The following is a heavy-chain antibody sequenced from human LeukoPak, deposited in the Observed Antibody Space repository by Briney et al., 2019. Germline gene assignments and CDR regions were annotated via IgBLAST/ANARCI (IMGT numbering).Heavy chain of an antibody. D-gene: IGHD3-10*01. J-gene: IGHJ4*02. V-gene: IGHV5-51*01. Sequence: HGESLKISCKGSGYSFTSYWIGWVRQMPGKGLEWMGIIYPGDSDTRYSPSFQGQVTISADKSISTAYLQWSSLKASDTAMYYCARPVAMVRGVPYYFDYWGQGTLVTVSS. CDR1: GYSFTSYW. CDR3: ARPVAMVRGVPYYFDY. CDR2: IYPGDSDT.